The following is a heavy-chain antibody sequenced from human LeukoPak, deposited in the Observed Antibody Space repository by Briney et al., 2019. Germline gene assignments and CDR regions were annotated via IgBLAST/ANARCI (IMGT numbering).Heavy chain of an antibody. J-gene: IGHJ3*02. CDR2: LYTSGST. CDR1: GGSISSYY. Sequence: SETLSLTCTVSGGSISSYYWSWIRQPAGQGLEWIGRLYTSGSTNYNPSLKSRVTMSVDTSKNQFSLKLSSVTAADTAVYYWARVSGITIFGVVISNAFDIWGQGTMVTVSS. D-gene: IGHD3-3*01. V-gene: IGHV4-4*07. CDR3: ARVSGITIFGVVISNAFDI.